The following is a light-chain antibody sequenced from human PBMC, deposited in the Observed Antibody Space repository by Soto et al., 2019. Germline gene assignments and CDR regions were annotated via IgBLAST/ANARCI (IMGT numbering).Light chain of an antibody. CDR3: QQYNSYG. V-gene: IGKV1-5*01. CDR1: QNISRW. CDR2: DAS. J-gene: IGKJ5*01. Sequence: MTQSPATLSVSPGERVTLCCRASQNISRWLAWYQQKPGKAPKLLIYDASSLESGVPSRFSGSGSGTEFTLTISSLQPDDFATYYCQQYNSYGFGQGTRLEI.